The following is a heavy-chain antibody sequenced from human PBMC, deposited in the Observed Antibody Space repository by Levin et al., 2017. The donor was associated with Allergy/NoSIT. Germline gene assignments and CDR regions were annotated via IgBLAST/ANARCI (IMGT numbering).Heavy chain of an antibody. V-gene: IGHV4-30-4*01. D-gene: IGHD1-7*01. CDR2: IYYSGNT. Sequence: PSQTLSLTCTVSGGSISSGDYYWSWIRQPPGKGLEWIGHIYYSGNTFYNPSLKSRVIVSVDTSKNQFSLKLSSLTAADTAVYYCARGGSLNYHSFDSWGQGTLVTVSS. J-gene: IGHJ4*02. CDR3: ARGGSLNYHSFDS. CDR1: GGSISSGDYY.